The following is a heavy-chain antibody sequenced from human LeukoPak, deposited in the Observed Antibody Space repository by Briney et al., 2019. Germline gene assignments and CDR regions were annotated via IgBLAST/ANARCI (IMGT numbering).Heavy chain of an antibody. V-gene: IGHV1-69*04. CDR3: ARGYCSSTNCLDFP. CDR1: GGTFSSYA. J-gene: IGHJ5*02. D-gene: IGHD2-2*01. Sequence: SVKVSCKASGGTFSSYAISWVRQAPGQGLEWMGRIIPILGIANYAQKFQGRVTITADKSTSTAYMELSSLRSEDTAVYYCARGYCSSTNCLDFPWGQGTLVTVSS. CDR2: IIPILGIA.